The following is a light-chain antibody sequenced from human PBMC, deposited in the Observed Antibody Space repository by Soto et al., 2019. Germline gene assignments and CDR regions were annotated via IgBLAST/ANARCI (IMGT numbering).Light chain of an antibody. J-gene: IGLJ1*01. CDR3: CSSAPESTYV. CDR1: SSDVGAYNS. Sequence: QSVLAQPASVSGSPGQSVTISCTGTSSDVGAYNSVSWYQQHPEKAPQLMIYKGTQRPSGVSNRFSGSTSGNAASLTISGLQAGEEADYFCCSSAPESTYVFGTGTKFTVL. CDR2: KGT. V-gene: IGLV2-23*01.